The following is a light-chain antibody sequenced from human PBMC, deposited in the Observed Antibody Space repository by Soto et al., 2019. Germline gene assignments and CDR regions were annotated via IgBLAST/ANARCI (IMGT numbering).Light chain of an antibody. Sequence: QSVLTQPPSVSGAPGQRVTISCTGSSSNIGAGYDVHWYQQLPGTATKLLIYGNSNRPSGVPDRFSGSKSGTSASLAITGLQAEAEADYYCQSYDSRLSGYVFGTGTKHTV. CDR3: QSYDSRLSGYV. V-gene: IGLV1-40*01. CDR2: GNS. CDR1: SSNIGAGYD. J-gene: IGLJ1*01.